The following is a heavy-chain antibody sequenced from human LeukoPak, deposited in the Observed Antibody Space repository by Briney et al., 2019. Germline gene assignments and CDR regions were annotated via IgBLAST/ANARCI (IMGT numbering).Heavy chain of an antibody. V-gene: IGHV1-69*13. J-gene: IGHJ5*02. D-gene: IGHD3-10*01. CDR2: IIPIFGAA. CDR1: GGTFSSYA. CDR3: ARAPFNRITMVRGVIGWFDP. Sequence: SVKVSCKASGGTFSSYAISWVRQAPGQGLEWMGGIIPIFGAANYAQKFQGRVTITADESTSTAYMELSSLRSEDTAVYYCARAPFNRITMVRGVIGWFDPSGQGTLVTVSS.